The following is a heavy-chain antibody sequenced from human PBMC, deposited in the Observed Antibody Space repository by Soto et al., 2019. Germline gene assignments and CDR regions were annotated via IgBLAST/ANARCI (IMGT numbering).Heavy chain of an antibody. J-gene: IGHJ4*02. CDR2: ISYDGSNK. V-gene: IGHV3-30*18. CDR3: AKDWRSDPGPDY. CDR1: GFTFSSYG. Sequence: PRLSCAASGFTFSSYGMHWVRQAPGKGLEWVAVISYDGSNKYYADSVKGRFTISRDNSKNTLYLQMNSLRAEDTAVYYCAKDWRSDPGPDYWGQGTLVTVSS.